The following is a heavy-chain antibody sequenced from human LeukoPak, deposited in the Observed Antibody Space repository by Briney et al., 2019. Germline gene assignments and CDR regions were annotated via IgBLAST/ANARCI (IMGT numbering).Heavy chain of an antibody. CDR3: ARGLRVDFWSGCPNWFDP. CDR2: IYYSGST. CDR1: GGSISSYY. Sequence: PSETLSLTCTVSGGSISSYYWSWIRQPPGKGLEWIGYIYYSGSTNYNPSLKSRVTISVDTSKNQFSLKLSSVTAADTAVYYCARGLRVDFWSGCPNWFDPWGQGTLVTVSS. D-gene: IGHD3-3*01. J-gene: IGHJ5*02. V-gene: IGHV4-59*01.